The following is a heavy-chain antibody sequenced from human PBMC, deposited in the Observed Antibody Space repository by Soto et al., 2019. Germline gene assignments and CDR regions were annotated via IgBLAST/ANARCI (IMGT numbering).Heavy chain of an antibody. V-gene: IGHV3-23*01. CDR1: GFSLSTRG. Sequence: GGSLRLSCAASGFSLSTRGMYWVRQTPGRGLEWVSTLRPVGDVTFYGDSVKGRFTVSRDNSKNTMFLQMNSLRADDTAVYYCAKLYSLGSGAWSPWGQGTLVTVSS. CDR3: AKLYSLGSGAWSP. CDR2: LRPVGDVT. D-gene: IGHD3-10*01. J-gene: IGHJ1*01.